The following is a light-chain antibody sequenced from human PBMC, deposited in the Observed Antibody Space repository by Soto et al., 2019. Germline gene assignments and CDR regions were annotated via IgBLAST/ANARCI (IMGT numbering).Light chain of an antibody. CDR3: QQHGSSPIT. CDR1: QSVSSY. V-gene: IGKV3-20*01. Sequence: IVLTQSPATLSLSPGERATLSCRASQSVSSYLAWYQQKPGQAPRLLIYDASNRATGIPDRFSGSGSGTDFTLTISRLEPEDFAVYYCQQHGSSPITFGQGTRLEIK. J-gene: IGKJ5*01. CDR2: DAS.